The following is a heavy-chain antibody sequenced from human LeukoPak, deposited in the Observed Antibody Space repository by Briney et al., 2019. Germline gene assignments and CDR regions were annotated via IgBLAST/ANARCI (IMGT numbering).Heavy chain of an antibody. CDR3: ARHYSITGGRLSGYWLDP. CDR1: GGSITTYY. Sequence: SSETLSLTCTVSGGSITTYYWSWIRKPPGKGLEWIADIYYTGSTNYNPSLKSRVTISVDTSKNQVSLKLSSVTAADTAVYYCARHYSITGGRLSGYWLDPWGQGTLVTVSS. J-gene: IGHJ5*02. CDR2: IYYTGST. D-gene: IGHD7-27*01. V-gene: IGHV4-59*08.